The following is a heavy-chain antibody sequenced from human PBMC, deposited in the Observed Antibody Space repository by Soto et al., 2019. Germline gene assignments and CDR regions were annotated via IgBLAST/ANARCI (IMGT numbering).Heavy chain of an antibody. Sequence: EVQLVQSGAEVKKPGESLKISCEGSGYGFTSSWIAWVRQMPGKGLEWMGIIYLGDSDTRYSPSFQGQVTISVDKSISTAYLQWSSLKASDTAMYYCARQYCSGDCYSDYYYGMDVWGQGTPVTVSS. CDR2: IYLGDSDT. J-gene: IGHJ6*01. CDR3: ARQYCSGDCYSDYYYGMDV. D-gene: IGHD2-21*02. CDR1: GYGFTSSW. V-gene: IGHV5-51*01.